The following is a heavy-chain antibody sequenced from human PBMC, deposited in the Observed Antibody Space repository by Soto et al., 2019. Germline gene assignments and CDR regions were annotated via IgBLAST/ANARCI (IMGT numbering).Heavy chain of an antibody. CDR3: ARDQFYSGSGSYSTFFDY. D-gene: IGHD3-10*01. Sequence: GGSLRLSCAASGFTFSSYAMHWVRQAPGKGLEYVSAISSNGGSTYYANSVKGRFTISRDNSKNTLYLQVGSLRAEDMAVYYCARDQFYSGSGSYSTFFDYWGRGTLVTVSS. CDR1: GFTFSSYA. CDR2: ISSNGGST. V-gene: IGHV3-64*01. J-gene: IGHJ4*02.